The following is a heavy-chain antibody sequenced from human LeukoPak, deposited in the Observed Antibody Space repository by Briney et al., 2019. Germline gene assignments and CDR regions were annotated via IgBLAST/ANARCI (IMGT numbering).Heavy chain of an antibody. Sequence: GGSLRLSSAASGFTFDDYGMSWVRQAPGKGLEWVSGINWNGGSTGYADSVKGRFTISRDNAKNSLYLQMNSLRAEDTALYYCARGYCSSTSCYTWFHDAFDIWGQGTMVTFSS. CDR1: GFTFDDYG. CDR2: INWNGGST. J-gene: IGHJ3*02. CDR3: ARGYCSSTSCYTWFHDAFDI. D-gene: IGHD2-2*02. V-gene: IGHV3-20*03.